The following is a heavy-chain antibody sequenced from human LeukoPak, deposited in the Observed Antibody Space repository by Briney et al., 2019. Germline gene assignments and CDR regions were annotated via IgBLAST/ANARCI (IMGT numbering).Heavy chain of an antibody. CDR2: ISYDGSNK. CDR1: GFTFSSYG. V-gene: IGHV3-30*18. CDR3: AKNLPLYSSSWYQVDY. D-gene: IGHD6-13*01. J-gene: IGHJ4*02. Sequence: GGSLRLSCAASGFTFSSYGMHWVRQAPGKGLEWVAVISYDGSNKYYADSVKGRFTISRDNSKNTLYLQMNSLGAEDTAVYYCAKNLPLYSSSWYQVDYWGQGTLVTVSS.